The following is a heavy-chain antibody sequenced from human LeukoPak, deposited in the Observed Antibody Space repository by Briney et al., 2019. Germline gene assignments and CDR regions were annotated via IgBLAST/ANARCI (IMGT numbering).Heavy chain of an antibody. CDR3: ARGGGSGVVTMVRGVTLFDY. CDR2: INHSGST. J-gene: IGHJ4*02. D-gene: IGHD3-10*01. CDR1: GGSFSGYY. V-gene: IGHV4-34*01. Sequence: SETLSLTCAVYGGSFSGYYWSWIRQPPGKGLVWIGEINHSGSTNYNPSLKSRVTISVDTSKNQFSLKLSSVTAADTAVYYCARGGGSGVVTMVRGVTLFDYWGQGTLVTVSS.